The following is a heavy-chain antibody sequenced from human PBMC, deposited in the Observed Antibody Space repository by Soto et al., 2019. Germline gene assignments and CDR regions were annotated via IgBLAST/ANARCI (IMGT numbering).Heavy chain of an antibody. Sequence: EVQLLESGGGLVQPGGSLILSCAASGFTISSYTMSWVRQAPGKGLEWVSAISGVGSTYYADSVKGRFTVSRDNSKNTLYLQVSSLRAEDTAVYYCAKGNSGDFDYWGQGTLVIFSS. CDR3: AKGNSGDFDY. CDR1: GFTISSYT. V-gene: IGHV3-23*01. D-gene: IGHD4-17*01. J-gene: IGHJ4*02. CDR2: ISGVGST.